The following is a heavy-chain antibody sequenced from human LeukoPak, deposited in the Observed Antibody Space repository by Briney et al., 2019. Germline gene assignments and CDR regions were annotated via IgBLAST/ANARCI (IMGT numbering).Heavy chain of an antibody. CDR2: IDPDGGGT. J-gene: IGHJ4*02. D-gene: IGHD3-3*01. CDR3: ARVSGRSGPFEY. Sequence: GASVKVSCKASGYTFTDYYMHWVRQAPGQGLEWMGWIDPDGGGTNYAQMFQGRVTMTRDTSISTAYMELSSLRSDDTAIYYRARVSGRSGPFEYWGQGTLVTVSS. V-gene: IGHV1-2*02. CDR1: GYTFTDYY.